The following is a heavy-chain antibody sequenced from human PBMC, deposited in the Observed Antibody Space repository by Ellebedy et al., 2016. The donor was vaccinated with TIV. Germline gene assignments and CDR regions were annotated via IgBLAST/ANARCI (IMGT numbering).Heavy chain of an antibody. D-gene: IGHD6-13*01. CDR1: GGSISSYY. Sequence: SETLSLTXTVSGGSISSYYWSWIRQPPGKGLEWIGYIYYSGSTNYNPSLKSRVTISVDTSKNQFSLKLSSVTAADTAVYYCARDFGTAAAGRGWFDPWGQGTLVTVSS. J-gene: IGHJ5*02. V-gene: IGHV4-59*01. CDR3: ARDFGTAAAGRGWFDP. CDR2: IYYSGST.